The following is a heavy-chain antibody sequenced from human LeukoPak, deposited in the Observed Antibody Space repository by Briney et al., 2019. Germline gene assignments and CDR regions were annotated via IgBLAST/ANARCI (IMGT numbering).Heavy chain of an antibody. Sequence: SETLSLTCTVSGGSISSGGNYWSWIRQHPGKGLEWIGYIYYSGSTYYNPSLKSRVTISVDTSKNQFSLKLSSVTAADTAVYYCARSSDGGNTPFDYWGQGTLVTVSS. D-gene: IGHD4-23*01. V-gene: IGHV4-31*03. CDR3: ARSSDGGNTPFDY. CDR2: IYYSGST. J-gene: IGHJ4*02. CDR1: GGSISSGGNY.